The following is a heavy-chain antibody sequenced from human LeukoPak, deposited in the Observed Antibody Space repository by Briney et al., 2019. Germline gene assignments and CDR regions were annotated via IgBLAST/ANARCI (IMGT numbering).Heavy chain of an antibody. CDR1: GFTFSSYG. V-gene: IGHV3-30*18. J-gene: IGHJ3*02. Sequence: GGSLRLSCAASGFTFSSYGMHWVRQAPGKGLEWVAVILYDGSNKYYADSVKGRFTISRDNSKNTLYLQMNSLRTEDTAVYYCAKDRDYVWGSYRLGAFDIWGQGTMVTVSS. CDR2: ILYDGSNK. D-gene: IGHD3-16*02. CDR3: AKDRDYVWGSYRLGAFDI.